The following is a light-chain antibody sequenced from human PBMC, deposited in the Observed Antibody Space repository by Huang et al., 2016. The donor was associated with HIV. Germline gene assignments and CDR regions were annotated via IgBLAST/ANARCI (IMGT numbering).Light chain of an antibody. Sequence: DIVLTQTPDSLAVSLGERAIINCKSSQSLLDKFTGKNHLAWYQQRPGQSPKVFISWASIRESGVPDRFSGGGSGTDFTLNINGLQSDDVAVYYCQQYLASPAFGRGT. J-gene: IGKJ1*01. CDR1: QSLLDKFTGKNH. CDR3: QQYLASPA. CDR2: WAS. V-gene: IGKV4-1*01.